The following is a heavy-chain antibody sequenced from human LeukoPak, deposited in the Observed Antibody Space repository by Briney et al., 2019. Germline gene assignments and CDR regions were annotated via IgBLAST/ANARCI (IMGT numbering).Heavy chain of an antibody. CDR1: GYTFTGYY. J-gene: IGHJ3*02. CDR2: INPNSGGT. D-gene: IGHD6-13*01. CDR3: ARDGIYSRNFDAFDI. V-gene: IGHV1-2*02. Sequence: ASVKVSCKASGYTFTGYYMHWVQQAPGQGLEWMGWINPNSGGTNYAQKFQGRVTMTRDTSISTAYMELSSLTSDDTAVYYCARDGIYSRNFDAFDIWGQGTMVTVSS.